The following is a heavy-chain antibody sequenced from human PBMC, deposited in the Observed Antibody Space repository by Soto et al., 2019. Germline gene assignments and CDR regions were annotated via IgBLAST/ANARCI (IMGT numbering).Heavy chain of an antibody. D-gene: IGHD3-22*01. Sequence: PGGSLRLSCAASGFTFSSYSMNWVRQAPGKGLEWVSYISSSTIYYADSVQGRFTISRDNAKNSLYLQMNSLRDEDTAVYYCAREPRYYYDSSGYLNWFDPWGQGTLVTV. J-gene: IGHJ5*02. CDR3: AREPRYYYDSSGYLNWFDP. V-gene: IGHV3-48*02. CDR2: ISSSTI. CDR1: GFTFSSYS.